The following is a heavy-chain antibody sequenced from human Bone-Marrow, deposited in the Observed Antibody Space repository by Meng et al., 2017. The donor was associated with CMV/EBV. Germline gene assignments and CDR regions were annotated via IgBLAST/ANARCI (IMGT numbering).Heavy chain of an antibody. J-gene: IGHJ6*02. CDR3: ARGHCSSTSCYRYYYGMDV. V-gene: IGHV3-48*03. D-gene: IGHD2-2*01. Sequence: GESPKISCAASGFTFSSYEMNWVRQAPGKGLEWVSYISSSGSTIYYADSVKGRFTISRDNAKNSLYLQMNSLRAEDTAVYYCARGHCSSTSCYRYYYGMDVWGQGTTVTVSS. CDR2: ISSSGSTI. CDR1: GFTFSSYE.